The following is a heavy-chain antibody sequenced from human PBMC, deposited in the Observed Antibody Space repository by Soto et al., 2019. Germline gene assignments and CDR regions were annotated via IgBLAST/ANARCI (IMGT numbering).Heavy chain of an antibody. CDR3: ASWASRWYPYFFES. CDR2: IIPYYNTL. Sequence: QAQVVQSGAEVSKPGSSVKLSCKASEGTFNSYAIAWVRQAPGQGLEWMGGIIPYYNTLNYAQKFQDSVTITAADSTNTVYMELSSLRSDDTAVYFCASWASRWYPYFFESWAQGTLVTVSS. D-gene: IGHD6-13*01. CDR1: EGTFNSYA. V-gene: IGHV1-69*01. J-gene: IGHJ4*02.